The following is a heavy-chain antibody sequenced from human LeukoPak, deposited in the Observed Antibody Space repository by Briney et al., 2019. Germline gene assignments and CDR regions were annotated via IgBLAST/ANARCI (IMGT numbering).Heavy chain of an antibody. CDR2: IYSRGGT. V-gene: IGHV3-53*01. CDR1: GFSVSNNY. J-gene: IGHJ4*02. Sequence: PGGSLRLSCAVSGFSVSNNYMNWVRQAPGKGLEWVSLIYSRGGTSYADSVKGRFTISRDSSKNTLFLQMNSLRVEDTAVYYCARSPITGWDWGQGTLVTVSS. D-gene: IGHD6-19*01. CDR3: ARSPITGWD.